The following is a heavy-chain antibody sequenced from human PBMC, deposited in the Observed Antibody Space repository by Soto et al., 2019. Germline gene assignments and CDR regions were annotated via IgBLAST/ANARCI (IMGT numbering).Heavy chain of an antibody. J-gene: IGHJ4*02. V-gene: IGHV4-59*01. CDR1: GGSISSYY. CDR3: ARSEGYFDY. Sequence: QVQLQESGPGLVKPSETLSLTCTVSGGSISSYYWSWIRQPPGKGLEWIGYIYYSGSTNYNPSLKSRVTISVDTSKNQFSLKLSSVTAADMAVYYCARSEGYFDYWGQGTLVTVSS. CDR2: IYYSGST.